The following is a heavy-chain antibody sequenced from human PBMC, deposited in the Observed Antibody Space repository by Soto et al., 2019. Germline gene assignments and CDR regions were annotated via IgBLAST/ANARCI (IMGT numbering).Heavy chain of an antibody. J-gene: IGHJ4*02. CDR3: ARAISGYVT. CDR2: INAGNGAT. V-gene: IGHV1-3*01. D-gene: IGHD5-12*01. Sequence: VQLVQSGAEVKKPGASVRISCTASGISYTTYPIHWVRQAPGQGLEWMGWINAGNGATKYSQSFQGSVTLTTDTSATTTYMDLSSLTSEDTSIYYCARAISGYVTWGQGTLVTVSS. CDR1: GISYTTYP.